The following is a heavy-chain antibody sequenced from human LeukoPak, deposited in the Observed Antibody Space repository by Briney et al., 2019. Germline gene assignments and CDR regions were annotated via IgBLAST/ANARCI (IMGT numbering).Heavy chain of an antibody. V-gene: IGHV3-23*01. D-gene: IGHD3-9*01. CDR3: AREAEPGGYDILTGYYYYYYMDV. J-gene: IGHJ6*03. CDR1: GFTFSTYV. CDR2: VSESGAST. Sequence: GGSLRLSCVASGFTFSTYVMGWVRQVPGKGLEWVSIVSESGASTYYADSVEGRFTISRDNSKDTLYLQMNSLRAEDTAVYYCAREAEPGGYDILTGYYYYYYMDVWGKGTTVTISS.